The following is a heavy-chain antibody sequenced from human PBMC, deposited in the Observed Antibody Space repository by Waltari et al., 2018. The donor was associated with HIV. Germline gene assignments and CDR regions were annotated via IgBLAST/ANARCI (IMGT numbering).Heavy chain of an antibody. Sequence: QVQLVQSGAEVKKPGASVKVSCKASGYTFTSYALHWVRQAPGQRLEWMGWINAGNGNTKYSQKFQGRVTITRDTSASTAYMELSSLRSEDTAVYYCARTERGNYYGSGSYYNGLDYWGQGTLVTVSS. D-gene: IGHD3-10*01. CDR1: GYTFTSYA. CDR2: INAGNGNT. V-gene: IGHV1-3*01. CDR3: ARTERGNYYGSGSYYNGLDY. J-gene: IGHJ4*02.